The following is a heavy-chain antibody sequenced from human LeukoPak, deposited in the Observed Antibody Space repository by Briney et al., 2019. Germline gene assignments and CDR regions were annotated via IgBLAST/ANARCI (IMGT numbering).Heavy chain of an antibody. V-gene: IGHV3-7*01. Sequence: GGSLRLSCEAPGFTLSTSWMTWVRQAPGKGLEWVANIKQDGSEKFYVASVKGRFTISRDNAKNSLYLQMNSLRAEDTAVYYCAREPDNWFDPWGREPWSPSPQ. CDR2: IKQDGSEK. J-gene: IGHJ5*02. CDR1: GFTLSTSW. CDR3: AREPDNWFDP.